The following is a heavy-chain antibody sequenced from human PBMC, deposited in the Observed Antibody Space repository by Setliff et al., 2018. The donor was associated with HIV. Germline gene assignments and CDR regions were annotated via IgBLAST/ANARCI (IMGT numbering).Heavy chain of an antibody. CDR1: GYTFTSYG. D-gene: IGHD3-3*02. Sequence: ASVKVSCKASGYTFTSYGISWVRQAPGQGLEWMGWISAYNGDTKYAPKVQGRVTLTTDTSSSTIYMELRSLGSDDTAVYYCARDAWVEFLEWTFYGMDVWG. V-gene: IGHV1-18*01. J-gene: IGHJ6*01. CDR2: ISAYNGDT. CDR3: ARDAWVEFLEWTFYGMDV.